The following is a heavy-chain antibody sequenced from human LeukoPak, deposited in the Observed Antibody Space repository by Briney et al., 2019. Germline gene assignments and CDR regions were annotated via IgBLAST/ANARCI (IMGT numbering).Heavy chain of an antibody. CDR2: IYSSGST. V-gene: IGHV4-59*08. CDR3: ARACITIFGVVIIDAFDI. D-gene: IGHD3-3*01. J-gene: IGHJ3*02. Sequence: SETLTLTCTVSGGSISSYYWSWIRQPPGKGLEWLGRIYSSGSTNYNPSPKSRVTISVDTSKNQFSLKLSSVTAADTAVYYCARACITIFGVVIIDAFDIWGQGTMVTVSS. CDR1: GGSISSYY.